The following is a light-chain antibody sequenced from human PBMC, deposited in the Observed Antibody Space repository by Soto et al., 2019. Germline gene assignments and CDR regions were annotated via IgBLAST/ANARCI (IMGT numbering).Light chain of an antibody. J-gene: IGLJ1*01. CDR3: CSYAGRYSVYV. CDR2: DVS. V-gene: IGLV2-11*01. CDR1: SSDVGDYNY. Sequence: QSALSQPRSVSGSPGQSVTISCTGTSSDVGDYNYVSWYQQHPGKAPKLMIYDVSKWPSGVPDRFSGSKSGNTASLTISGLQAEDEADYYCCSYAGRYSVYVFGTGTKLTVL.